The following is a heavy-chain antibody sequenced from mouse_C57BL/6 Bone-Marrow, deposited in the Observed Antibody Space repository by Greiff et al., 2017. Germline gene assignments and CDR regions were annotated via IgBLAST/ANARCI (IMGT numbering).Heavy chain of an antibody. CDR1: GYTFTSYG. Sequence: QVQLKQSGAELARPGASVKLSCKASGYTFTSYGISWVKQRTGQGLEWIGEIYPRSGNTYYNEKFKGKATLTADKSSSTAYMELRSLTSEDSAVYFCARRLRRDDAMDYWGQGTSVTVSS. CDR2: IYPRSGNT. D-gene: IGHD2-13*01. V-gene: IGHV1-81*01. J-gene: IGHJ4*01. CDR3: ARRLRRDDAMDY.